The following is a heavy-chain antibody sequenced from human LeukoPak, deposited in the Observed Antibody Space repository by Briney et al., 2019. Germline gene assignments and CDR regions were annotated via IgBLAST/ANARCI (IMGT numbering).Heavy chain of an antibody. J-gene: IGHJ4*02. CDR3: ARDLAITFGGVIGYFDC. CDR1: GGTFSSYA. D-gene: IGHD3-16*02. CDR2: IIPIFGTA. Sequence: SVKVSCKASGGTFSSYAISWVRQAPGQGLEWMGGIIPIFGTANYAQKFQGRVTITADESTSTAYMELSSLRSEDTAVYYCARDLAITFGGVIGYFDCWGQGTLVTVSS. V-gene: IGHV1-69*13.